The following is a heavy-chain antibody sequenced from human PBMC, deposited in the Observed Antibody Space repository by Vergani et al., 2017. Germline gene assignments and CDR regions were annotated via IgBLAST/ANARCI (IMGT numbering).Heavy chain of an antibody. D-gene: IGHD1-14*01. CDR3: AKVYRNPRGDYYYGMDV. V-gene: IGHV3-9*01. Sequence: EVQLVESGGGLVQPGRSLRLSCAASGFTFDDYAMHWVRQAPGKGLEWVSGISWNSGSIGYADSVKGRFTISRDNAKNSLYLQMNSLRAEDTALYYCAKVYRNPRGDYYYGMDVWGQGTTVTVSS. CDR2: ISWNSGSI. J-gene: IGHJ6*02. CDR1: GFTFDDYA.